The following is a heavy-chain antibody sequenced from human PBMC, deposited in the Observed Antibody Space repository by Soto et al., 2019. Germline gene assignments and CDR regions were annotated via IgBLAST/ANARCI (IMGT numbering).Heavy chain of an antibody. Sequence: QVQLVESGGGVVQPGRSLRLSCAASGFTFSSYAMHWVRRAPGKGLEWVAAVSHDGKSGFYTDSVSGRFTVSRDNSNNLVYLQMDRLRPEDTALFYCARLDKFNGGWSWGQGTAVTVSS. J-gene: IGHJ4*02. CDR3: ARLDKFNGGWS. D-gene: IGHD6-19*01. CDR2: VSHDGKSG. CDR1: GFTFSSYA. V-gene: IGHV3-30*14.